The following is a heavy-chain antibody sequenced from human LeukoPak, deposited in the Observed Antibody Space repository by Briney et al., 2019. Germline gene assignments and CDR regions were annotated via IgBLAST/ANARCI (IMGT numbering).Heavy chain of an antibody. Sequence: PSETLSLTCTASGGSIGTYFWIWIRQPPGKGLELIGYMYHRGSAYYNPSLKSRAIISIDTSKNQVSLKMSSMTATDTAVYFCARQYSTSVGGRTRFYYGMDVWGQGTTVTVSS. CDR1: GGSIGTYF. J-gene: IGHJ6*02. V-gene: IGHV4-59*08. D-gene: IGHD2/OR15-2a*01. CDR3: ARQYSTSVGGRTRFYYGMDV. CDR2: MYHRGSA.